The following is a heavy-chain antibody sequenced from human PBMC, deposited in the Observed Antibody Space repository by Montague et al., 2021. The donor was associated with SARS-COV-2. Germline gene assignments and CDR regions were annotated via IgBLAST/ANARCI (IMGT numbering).Heavy chain of an antibody. D-gene: IGHD4-11*01. CDR1: GGSFSGNY. CDR3: ARGLPVTTLFYYFGMDV. J-gene: IGHJ6*02. V-gene: IGHV4-34*01. Sequence: SETLSLTCAVYGGSFSGNYWSWIRQPPGKGLEWIEEINHYGSTNXNPSLKSRVTMSVDTSKNQFSLKLSSVTAADTAVYYCARGLPVTTLFYYFGMDVWGQGTTVTVSS. CDR2: INHYGST.